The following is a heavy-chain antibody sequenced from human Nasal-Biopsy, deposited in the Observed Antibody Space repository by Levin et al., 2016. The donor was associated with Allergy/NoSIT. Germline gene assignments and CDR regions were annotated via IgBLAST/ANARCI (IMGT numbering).Heavy chain of an antibody. J-gene: IGHJ4*02. Sequence: ASVKVSCKASGYTFTDYYLHWVRQAPGQGLEWMGWINPNNGGADSAQTFQGRVTLTRDTSISTAYMELSRLKSDDTAVYYCARVLEGYGDWGQGTLVSVSS. V-gene: IGHV1-2*02. D-gene: IGHD2-15*01. CDR2: INPNNGGA. CDR3: ARVLEGYGD. CDR1: GYTFTDYY.